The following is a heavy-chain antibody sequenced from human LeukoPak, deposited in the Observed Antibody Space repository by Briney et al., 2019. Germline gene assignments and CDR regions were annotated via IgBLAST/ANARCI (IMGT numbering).Heavy chain of an antibody. J-gene: IGHJ6*02. V-gene: IGHV1-69*04. CDR2: IIPIFGIA. CDR3: ARDQKVRYGMDV. CDR1: GGTFSSYA. D-gene: IGHD3-10*01. Sequence: SVKVSCKASGGTFSSYAISWVRQAPGQGLEWMGRIIPIFGIANYAQKFQGRVTITADKSTSTAYMELSSLKSEDTAVYYCARDQKVRYGMDVWGQGTTVTVSS.